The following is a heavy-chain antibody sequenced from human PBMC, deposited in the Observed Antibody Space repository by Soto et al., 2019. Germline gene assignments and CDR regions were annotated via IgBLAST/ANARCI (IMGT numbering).Heavy chain of an antibody. CDR3: ARTLYYYDSSGYAHYVMDV. V-gene: IGHV2-70*01. CDR2: IDWDDDK. CDR1: GGSIRNGGYR. D-gene: IGHD3-22*01. Sequence: HTQSLTCTVSGGSIRNGGYRWSRKQKPPGKALEWLALIDWDDDKYYSTSLKTRLTISKYTSKNQVVLTMTNMDPVDTATYYCARTLYYYDSSGYAHYVMDVWGQGTTVTVSS. J-gene: IGHJ6*02.